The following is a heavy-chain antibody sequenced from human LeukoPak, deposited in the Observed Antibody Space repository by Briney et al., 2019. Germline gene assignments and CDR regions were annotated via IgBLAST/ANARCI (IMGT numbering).Heavy chain of an antibody. CDR3: ARNIVRAAAGPYFDY. D-gene: IGHD6-13*01. Sequence: PGGSLRLSCAASGFTFSDYYMSWIRQAPGKGLEWVSYISSSGSTIYYADSVKGRFTISRDNAKNSLYLQMNSLRAEDTAVYYCARNIVRAAAGPYFDYWGQGTLVTVSS. V-gene: IGHV3-11*01. CDR2: ISSSGSTI. J-gene: IGHJ4*02. CDR1: GFTFSDYY.